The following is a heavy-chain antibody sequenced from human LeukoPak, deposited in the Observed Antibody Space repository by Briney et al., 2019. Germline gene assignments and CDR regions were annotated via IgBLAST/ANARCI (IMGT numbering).Heavy chain of an antibody. Sequence: PGRSPRLSCAASGFTFSSYGMHWVRQAPGKGLEWVAVLWSDGSNKYYADSVKGRFTISRDNSKNTLYLQMNSLRAEDTAVFYCARDNFGFDYWGQGTLVTVSS. CDR2: LWSDGSNK. J-gene: IGHJ4*02. D-gene: IGHD1-20*01. CDR1: GFTFSSYG. CDR3: ARDNFGFDY. V-gene: IGHV3-33*01.